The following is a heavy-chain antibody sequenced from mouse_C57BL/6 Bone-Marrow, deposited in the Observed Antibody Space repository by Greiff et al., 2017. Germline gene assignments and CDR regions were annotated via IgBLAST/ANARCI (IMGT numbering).Heavy chain of an antibody. D-gene: IGHD2-4*01. V-gene: IGHV1-26*01. CDR2: INPNNGGT. CDR1: GYTFTDYY. J-gene: IGHJ3*01. Sequence: EVQLQQSGPELVKPGASVKISCKASGYTFTDYYMNWVKQSHGKSLEWIGDINPNNGGTSYNQKFKGKATLTVDKSSSTAYMELRSLTSEDSAVYYCASAFYDYDPSYWGQGTLVTVSA. CDR3: ASAFYDYDPSY.